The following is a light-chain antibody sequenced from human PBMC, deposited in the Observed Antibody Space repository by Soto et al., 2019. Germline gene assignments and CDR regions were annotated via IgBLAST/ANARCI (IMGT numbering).Light chain of an antibody. V-gene: IGLV1-47*01. CDR3: AAWDDTVRSYV. J-gene: IGLJ1*01. Sequence: QSVLTQPPSVSGTPGQRVTISCSGGISNIGTNYVHWFQQLPGTAPKVLSNRDNQRPSGVPARFSGSKSGTSASLAISGLRSEDEAEYYCAAWDDTVRSYVFGTGTKLTVL. CDR1: ISNIGTNY. CDR2: RDN.